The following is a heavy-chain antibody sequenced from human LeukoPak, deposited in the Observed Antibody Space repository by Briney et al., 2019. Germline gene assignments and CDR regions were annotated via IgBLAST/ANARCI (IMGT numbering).Heavy chain of an antibody. J-gene: IGHJ4*02. CDR3: ARSGSSGYYLIY. D-gene: IGHD3-22*01. CDR2: IYYSRGT. V-gene: IGHV4-39*01. Sequence: PSETLSLTCAVSSDSISNSAYHWGWIRQPPGRGLEWIGTIYYSRGTYYNPSLKSRVTISVDTSKNQFSLKLSSVTAADTAVYYCARSGSSGYYLIYWGQGTLVTVSS. CDR1: SDSISNSAYH.